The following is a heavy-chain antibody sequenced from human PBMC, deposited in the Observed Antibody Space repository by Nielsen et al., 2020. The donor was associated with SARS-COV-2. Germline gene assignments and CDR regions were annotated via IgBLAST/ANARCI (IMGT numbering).Heavy chain of an antibody. Sequence: VRQAPGKGLEWVAVIWYDGSNKYYADSVKGRFTISRDNSKNTLYLQMNSLRAEDTAVYYCARDAARRYYYGMDVWGQGTTVTVSS. CDR3: ARDAARRYYYGMDV. V-gene: IGHV3-33*01. J-gene: IGHJ6*02. CDR2: IWYDGSNK. D-gene: IGHD6-6*01.